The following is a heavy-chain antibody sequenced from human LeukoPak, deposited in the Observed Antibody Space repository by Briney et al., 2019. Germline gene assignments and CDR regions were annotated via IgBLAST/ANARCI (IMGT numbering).Heavy chain of an antibody. J-gene: IGHJ4*02. Sequence: GGSLRLSCAASGFTFDDYAMHWVRQAPGKGLEWVSLISWDGGSTYYADSVKGRFTISRDNSKNSLYLQMNSLRAEDTALYSCAKDIRGSTSWYGLDYWGQGTLVTVSS. V-gene: IGHV3-43D*03. CDR1: GFTFDDYA. CDR2: ISWDGGST. D-gene: IGHD6-13*01. CDR3: AKDIRGSTSWYGLDY.